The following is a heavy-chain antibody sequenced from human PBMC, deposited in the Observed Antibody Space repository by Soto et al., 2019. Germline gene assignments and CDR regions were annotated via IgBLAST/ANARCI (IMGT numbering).Heavy chain of an antibody. CDR2: IKEDGSEK. V-gene: IGHV3-7*03. Sequence: GGSLRLSCAVSGFTFSTYWMSWVRQAPGKGLEWVANIKEDGSEKYYVDSVKGRFTISRDNAKNSLYLQMNSLRVEDTTVYYCARYAATGNFDYWGQGTLVTVSS. D-gene: IGHD2-2*01. CDR1: GFTFSTYW. CDR3: ARYAATGNFDY. J-gene: IGHJ4*02.